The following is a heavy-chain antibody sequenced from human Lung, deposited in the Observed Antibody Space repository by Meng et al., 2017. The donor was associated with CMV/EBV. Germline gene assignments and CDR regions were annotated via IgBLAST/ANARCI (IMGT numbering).Heavy chain of an antibody. CDR2: IKKVGSEK. V-gene: IGHV3-7*01. D-gene: IGHD3-16*02. CDR1: GFTFSSYW. Sequence: GGSLRLXCAASGFTFSSYWMSWVRQAPGKGLEWVANIKKVGSEKYYVDTVKGRFTVSRDNAKNSLYLQMNSLRAEDTAVYYCARVRYSKGMGYYYGMDVWXQGTXVTVSS. J-gene: IGHJ6*02. CDR3: ARVRYSKGMGYYYGMDV.